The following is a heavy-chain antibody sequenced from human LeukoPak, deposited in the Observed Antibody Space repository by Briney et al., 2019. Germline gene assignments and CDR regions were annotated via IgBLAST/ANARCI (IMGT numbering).Heavy chain of an antibody. V-gene: IGHV1-18*04. J-gene: IGHJ4*02. CDR1: GYTFTSYG. Sequence: AAVKVSCKASGYTFTSYGISWVRQAPGQGLEWMGWISAYNGNTNYAQNLQGRVTMTTDTSTSTAYMELRSLRSDDTAVYYCARAPLASGYADYWGQGPLVTASS. CDR3: ARAPLASGYADY. CDR2: ISAYNGNT. D-gene: IGHD5-12*01.